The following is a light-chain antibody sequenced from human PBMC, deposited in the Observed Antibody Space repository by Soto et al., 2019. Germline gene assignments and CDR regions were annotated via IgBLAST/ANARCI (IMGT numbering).Light chain of an antibody. J-gene: IGKJ1*01. CDR3: QHYNRYSGA. Sequence: DIQMTQSPSTLSGSVGYRVTITCRASHTISSWLAWYQQKPGKAPKLLIYKASTLKSGVPSRFSCSGSGTEFTLTISSLQPDDFATYYCQHYNRYSGAFGQGTKVELK. V-gene: IGKV1-5*03. CDR2: KAS. CDR1: HTISSW.